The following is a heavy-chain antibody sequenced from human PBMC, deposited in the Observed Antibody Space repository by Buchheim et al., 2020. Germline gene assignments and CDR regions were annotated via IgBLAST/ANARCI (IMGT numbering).Heavy chain of an antibody. Sequence: QLQLQESGPGLVKPSETLSLTCTVSGGSISSSSYYWGWIRQPPGKGLEWIGSIYYSGSTYYNPSLKSRVTISVEPSKNQFSLKLSSVTAADTAVYYCARLCSGGSCRGSFDYWGQGTL. D-gene: IGHD2-15*01. CDR3: ARLCSGGSCRGSFDY. J-gene: IGHJ4*02. V-gene: IGHV4-39*01. CDR1: GGSISSSSYY. CDR2: IYYSGST.